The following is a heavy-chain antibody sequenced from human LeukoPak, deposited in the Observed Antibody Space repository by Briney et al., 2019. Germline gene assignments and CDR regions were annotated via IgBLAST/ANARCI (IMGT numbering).Heavy chain of an antibody. Sequence: GGSLRLSCAASGFTFSTYSMNWVRQAPGKGLEWISYISNSGSTIYYADSVKGRFTISRDNAKNSLYPQMNSLRAEDTAVYYCARGGDGWGQGTLVTVSS. CDR3: ARGGDG. J-gene: IGHJ4*02. V-gene: IGHV3-48*01. D-gene: IGHD3-16*01. CDR2: ISNSGSTI. CDR1: GFTFSTYS.